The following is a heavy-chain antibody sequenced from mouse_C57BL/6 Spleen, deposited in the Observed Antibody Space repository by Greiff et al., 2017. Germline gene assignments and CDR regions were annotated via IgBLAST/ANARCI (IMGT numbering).Heavy chain of an antibody. Sequence: DVKLQESGAELVRPGASVKLSCTASGFNIKDDYMHWVKQRPEQGLEWIGWIDPENGDTEYASKFQGKATITADTSSNTAYLQLSSLTSEDTAVYYCTIRGDYFDYWGQGTTLTVSS. CDR3: TIRGDYFDY. CDR2: IDPENGDT. J-gene: IGHJ2*01. D-gene: IGHD1-1*01. V-gene: IGHV14-4*01. CDR1: GFNIKDDY.